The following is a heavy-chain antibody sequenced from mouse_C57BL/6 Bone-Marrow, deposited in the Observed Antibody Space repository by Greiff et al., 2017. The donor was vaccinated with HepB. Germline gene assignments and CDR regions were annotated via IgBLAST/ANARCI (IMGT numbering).Heavy chain of an antibody. CDR3: AREGYYYGSSLGY. CDR1: GYTFTSYG. Sequence: VQRVESGAELARPGASVKLSCKASGYTFTSYGISWVKQRTGQGLEWIGEIYPRSGNTYYNEKFKGKATLTADKSSSTAYMELRSLTSEDSAVYFCAREGYYYGSSLGYWGQGTTLTVSS. J-gene: IGHJ2*01. V-gene: IGHV1-81*01. CDR2: IYPRSGNT. D-gene: IGHD1-1*01.